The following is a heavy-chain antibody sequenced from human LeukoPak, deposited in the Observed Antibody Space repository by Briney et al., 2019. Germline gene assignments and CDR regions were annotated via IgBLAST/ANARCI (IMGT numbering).Heavy chain of an antibody. Sequence: ASXXVSCKASGYTFTSYGISWVRQAPGQGLEWMGWISAYNGNTNYEQKLQGRVTMTTDTSTSTAYMELRSLRSDDTAVYYCARERPDYFDYWGQGTLVTVSS. CDR1: GYTFTSYG. D-gene: IGHD2-2*01. J-gene: IGHJ4*02. CDR2: ISAYNGNT. CDR3: ARERPDYFDY. V-gene: IGHV1-18*01.